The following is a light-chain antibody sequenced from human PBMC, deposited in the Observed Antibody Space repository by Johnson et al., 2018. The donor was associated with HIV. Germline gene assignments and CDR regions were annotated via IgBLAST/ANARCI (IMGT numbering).Light chain of an antibody. J-gene: IGLJ1*01. CDR3: GTWDSSLSAA. Sequence: QSVLTQPPSVSAAPGQKVIISCSGSSSNIGKNYVSWYQQVPGTAPKLLIYENNKRPSGIPDRFSGSKSATSATLGITGLQTGYEADYYCGTWDSSLSAAFGTGTKVTVL. CDR2: ENN. V-gene: IGLV1-51*02. CDR1: SSNIGKNY.